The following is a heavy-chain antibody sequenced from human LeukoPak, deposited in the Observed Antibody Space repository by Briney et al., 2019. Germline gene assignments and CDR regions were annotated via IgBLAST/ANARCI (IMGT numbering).Heavy chain of an antibody. CDR3: AGSLYSSSSPYFNY. D-gene: IGHD6-6*01. CDR1: GFTFSSYG. V-gene: IGHV3-33*01. Sequence: PGGSLRLSCAASGFTFSSYGMHWVRQAPGKGLEWVAVIWYDGTNEDYGDSVKGRFTISRDNSKNTLYLQMNRLRAEDTAVYYCAGSLYSSSSPYFNYWGQGTLVTVSS. J-gene: IGHJ4*02. CDR2: IWYDGTNE.